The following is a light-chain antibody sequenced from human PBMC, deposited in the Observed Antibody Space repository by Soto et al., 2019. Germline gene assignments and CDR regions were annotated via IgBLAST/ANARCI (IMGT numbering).Light chain of an antibody. V-gene: IGKV1-9*01. CDR2: AAS. CDR1: QSISSY. CDR3: QQLNSYPLT. Sequence: DIQMTQSPSTLSASVGDRVTITCRASQSISSYSAWYRQKPGKAPKLLIYAASTLQSGVPSRFSGSGSGTEFTLTISSLQPEDFATYYCQQLNSYPLTFGGGTKVDIK. J-gene: IGKJ4*01.